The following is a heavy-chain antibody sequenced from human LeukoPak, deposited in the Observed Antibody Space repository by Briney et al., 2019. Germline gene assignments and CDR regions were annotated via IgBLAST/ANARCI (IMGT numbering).Heavy chain of an antibody. CDR3: ARGQGDCSSTSCMGYYYYYMDV. Sequence: ASVKVSCKASGYTFTGYYMHWVRQDPGQGLEWMGWINPHSSGTNYAQKFQGRVTMTRDTSISTAYMELSRLRSDDTAVYYCARGQGDCSSTSCMGYYYYYMDVWGKGTTVTISS. V-gene: IGHV1-2*02. CDR1: GYTFTGYY. D-gene: IGHD2-2*01. J-gene: IGHJ6*03. CDR2: INPHSSGT.